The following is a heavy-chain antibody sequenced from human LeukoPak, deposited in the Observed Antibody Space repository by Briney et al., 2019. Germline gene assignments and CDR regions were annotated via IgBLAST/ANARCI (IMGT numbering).Heavy chain of an antibody. Sequence: ASVKVSCKASGYTFTSYDINWVRQATGQGLEWMGWMNPNSGNTGYAQKFQGRVTMTRNTSISTAYMELSSLRSEDTAVYYCARVNILGPYYYYYGMDVWGQGTTVTASS. CDR3: ARVNILGPYYYYYGMDV. V-gene: IGHV1-8*01. CDR1: GYTFTSYD. J-gene: IGHJ6*02. CDR2: MNPNSGNT. D-gene: IGHD3-9*01.